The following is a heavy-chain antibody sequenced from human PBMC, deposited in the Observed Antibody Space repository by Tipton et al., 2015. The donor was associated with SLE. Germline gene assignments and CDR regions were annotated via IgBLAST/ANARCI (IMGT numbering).Heavy chain of an antibody. CDR1: GGSFSGYY. V-gene: IGHV4-34*01. Sequence: TLSLTCAVYGGSFSGYYWSWIRQPPGKGLEWIGEINHSGSTNYNPSLKSRVTISVDTSKNQFSLKLSSVTAADTAVYYCARDSGYYDSSEYYYSDHWGQGTLVTVSS. CDR2: INHSGST. J-gene: IGHJ4*02. CDR3: ARDSGYYDSSEYYYSDH. D-gene: IGHD3-22*01.